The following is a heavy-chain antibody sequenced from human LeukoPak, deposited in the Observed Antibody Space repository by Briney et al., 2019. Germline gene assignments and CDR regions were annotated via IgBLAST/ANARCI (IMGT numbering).Heavy chain of an antibody. CDR1: GFTFNTYT. CDR3: ARTYYDILTGYNPYFDY. CDR2: ITASSTAI. V-gene: IGHV3-21*01. J-gene: IGHJ4*02. Sequence: PGGSLRLSCAASGFTFNTYTMNWVRQAPGKGLEWVSSITASSTAIYSADSVKGRFTISRDNAKNFLYPQMNSLRAEDTAVYYCARTYYDILTGYNPYFDYWGQGILVTVSS. D-gene: IGHD3-9*01.